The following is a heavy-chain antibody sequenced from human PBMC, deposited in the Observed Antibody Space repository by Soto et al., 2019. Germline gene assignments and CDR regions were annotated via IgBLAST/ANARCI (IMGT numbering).Heavy chain of an antibody. D-gene: IGHD3-3*01. CDR2: IIPIFGTA. J-gene: IGHJ4*02. Sequence: GASVKVSCKASGGTFSSYAISWVRQAPGQGLEWMGGIIPIFGTANYAQKFQGRVTITADESTSTAYMELSSLRSEDTAVYYCARQRTYDFWSGYQFDYWGQGTLVTVSS. CDR3: ARQRTYDFWSGYQFDY. V-gene: IGHV1-69*13. CDR1: GGTFSSYA.